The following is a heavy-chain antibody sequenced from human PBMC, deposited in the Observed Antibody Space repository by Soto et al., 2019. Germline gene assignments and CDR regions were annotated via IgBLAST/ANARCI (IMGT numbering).Heavy chain of an antibody. D-gene: IGHD1-26*01. J-gene: IGHJ4*02. CDR1: GFAFSNYP. CDR3: AKSNGDSWERYYFDY. CDR2: IGGSGYNT. Sequence: EVQLLESGGGLVQPGGSLRLSCAASGFAFSNYPMSWVRQAPGKGLEGVSGIGGSGYNTYYAGSVKGRFTISRDNYKSTLYLQMNSLRAEDTAVYYCAKSNGDSWERYYFDYWGQGTLLTVSS. V-gene: IGHV3-23*01.